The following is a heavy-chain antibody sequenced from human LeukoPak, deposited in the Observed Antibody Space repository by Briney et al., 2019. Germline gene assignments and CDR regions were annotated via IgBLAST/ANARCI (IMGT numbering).Heavy chain of an antibody. J-gene: IGHJ4*02. Sequence: ASVKVSCKASGGTFSSYTISWVRQAPGQGLEWMGRIIPILAIANYAQKFQGRVTITADKSTSTAYMELSSLRSEDTAVYYCARMSTVTSPFDYWGQGTLVTVSS. D-gene: IGHD4-11*01. CDR2: IIPILAIA. CDR3: ARMSTVTSPFDY. CDR1: GGTFSSYT. V-gene: IGHV1-69*02.